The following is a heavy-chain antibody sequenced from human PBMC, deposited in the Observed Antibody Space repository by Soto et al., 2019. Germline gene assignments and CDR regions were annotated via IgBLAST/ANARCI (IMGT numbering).Heavy chain of an antibody. Sequence: PSETLSLTCTVSGGSISSGDYYWSWIRQPPGKGLEWIGYIYYSGSTYYNPSLKSRVTISVDTSKNQFSLKLSSVTAADTAVYYCARDSWAVAGNYYYYGMDVWGQGSTVTVSS. CDR2: IYYSGST. D-gene: IGHD6-19*01. V-gene: IGHV4-30-4*01. CDR3: ARDSWAVAGNYYYYGMDV. CDR1: GGSISSGDYY. J-gene: IGHJ6*02.